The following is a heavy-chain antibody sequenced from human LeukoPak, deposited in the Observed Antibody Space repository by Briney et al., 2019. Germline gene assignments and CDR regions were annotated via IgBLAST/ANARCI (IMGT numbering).Heavy chain of an antibody. CDR2: ISRNGDST. V-gene: IGHV3-64*01. CDR3: AKDRDIAAAGYYFDY. CDR1: GFTFSSHA. D-gene: IGHD6-13*01. Sequence: GGSLRLSCAASGFTFSSHAMHWVRRAPGKGLELVSSISRNGDSTGYGNSVKGRFTISRDNSKNTLYLQMNSLRAEDTAVYYCAKDRDIAAAGYYFDYWGQGTLVTVSS. J-gene: IGHJ4*02.